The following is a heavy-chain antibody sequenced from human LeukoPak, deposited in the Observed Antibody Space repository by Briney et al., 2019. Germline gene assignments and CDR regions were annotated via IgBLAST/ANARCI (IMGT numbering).Heavy chain of an antibody. V-gene: IGHV3-23*01. CDR3: AIRGEMATLDY. D-gene: IGHD5-24*01. CDR2: ISNSGGST. J-gene: IGHJ4*02. CDR1: GFTFSGYA. Sequence: GGSLRLSCAASGFTFSGYAMSWVRQAPGKGLEWVSAISNSGGSTYYADSVKGRFTISRDNSKNTLYLQMNSLRAEDTAVYYCAIRGEMATLDYWGQGTLVTVSS.